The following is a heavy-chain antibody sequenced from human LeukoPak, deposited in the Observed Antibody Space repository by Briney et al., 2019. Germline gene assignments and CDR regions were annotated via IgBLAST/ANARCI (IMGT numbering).Heavy chain of an antibody. V-gene: IGHV1-69*06. CDR1: GGTFSSYA. Sequence: SVKVSCKASGGTFSSYAISWVRQAPGQGLEWTGGIIPIFGTANYAQKFQGIVTITADKSTSTAYMELSSLRSEDTAVYYCARRTMVRGVRNWFDPWGQGTLVTVSS. J-gene: IGHJ5*02. CDR2: IIPIFGTA. D-gene: IGHD3-10*01. CDR3: ARRTMVRGVRNWFDP.